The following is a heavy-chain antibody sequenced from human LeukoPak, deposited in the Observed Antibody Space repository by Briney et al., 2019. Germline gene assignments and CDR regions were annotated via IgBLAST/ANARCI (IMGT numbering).Heavy chain of an antibody. Sequence: GGSLRLSCAVSGFTFNTYSMNWVRQAPGKGLEGVSYISSSSSTIYYADSVKGRLTISRDNAENSLYLQMNSLRAEDTAVYYCASRFCSGGSCHYFDQWGQGTLVTVSS. J-gene: IGHJ4*02. V-gene: IGHV3-48*01. CDR1: GFTFNTYS. CDR2: ISSSSSTI. D-gene: IGHD2-15*01. CDR3: ASRFCSGGSCHYFDQ.